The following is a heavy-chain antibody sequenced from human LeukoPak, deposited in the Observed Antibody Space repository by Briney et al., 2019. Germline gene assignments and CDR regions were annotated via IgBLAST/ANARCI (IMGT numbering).Heavy chain of an antibody. CDR2: IYYSGST. D-gene: IGHD2-2*01. CDR3: ARHAAPWIPAAR. V-gene: IGHV4-59*08. Sequence: SETLSLTCTVSGGPLSSYYWSWIRQPPGKGLEWIGYIYYSGSTNYNPSLKSLVTISVDTSKNQFSLKLSSVTAADTAVYYCARHAAPWIPAARWGQGTLVTVSS. J-gene: IGHJ4*02. CDR1: GGPLSSYY.